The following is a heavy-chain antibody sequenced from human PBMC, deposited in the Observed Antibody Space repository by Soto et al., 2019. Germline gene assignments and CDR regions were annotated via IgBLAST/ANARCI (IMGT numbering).Heavy chain of an antibody. D-gene: IGHD6-19*01. CDR2: INPNSGGT. CDR1: RYTVTDYY. V-gene: IGHV1-2*02. CDR3: ARDQSPSSGWPGMDV. Sequence: ASVKVSCKASRYTVTDYYRHWGRQSPGQGLEWMGWINPNSGGTNYAQKFQGRVTMTRDTSISTVYMELNRLRSDDTAVYYCARDQSPSSGWPGMDVWGQGTTVTVSS. J-gene: IGHJ6*02.